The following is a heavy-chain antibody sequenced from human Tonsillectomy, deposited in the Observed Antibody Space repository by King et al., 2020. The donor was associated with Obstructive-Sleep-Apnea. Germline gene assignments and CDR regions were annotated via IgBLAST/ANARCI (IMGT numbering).Heavy chain of an antibody. J-gene: IGHJ5*02. CDR3: ARGGRSGSINWFDP. Sequence: VQLVESGGGLVKPGGSLRLSCSASGFIFSDYYMTWVRQAPGKGLEWLGYITNTGTTRYYADSVRGRITLSRDNAKNSVYVEMNSLRTDDTAVYYCARGGRSGSINWFDPWGQGTLVTVSS. CDR1: GFIFSDYY. D-gene: IGHD6-19*01. V-gene: IGHV3-11*01. CDR2: ITNTGTTR.